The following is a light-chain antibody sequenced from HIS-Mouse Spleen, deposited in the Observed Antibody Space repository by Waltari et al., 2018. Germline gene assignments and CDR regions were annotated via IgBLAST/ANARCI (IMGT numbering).Light chain of an antibody. CDR2: DVS. V-gene: IGLV2-11*01. Sequence: QSALTQPRPVSGSPGQSVTISCTGTSRAVGGYNYVSWYQQHPGKAPKLMIYDVSKRPSGVPDRFSGSKSGNTASLTISGLQAEDEADYYCCSYAGSYNWVFGGGTKLTVL. J-gene: IGLJ3*02. CDR3: CSYAGSYNWV. CDR1: SRAVGGYNY.